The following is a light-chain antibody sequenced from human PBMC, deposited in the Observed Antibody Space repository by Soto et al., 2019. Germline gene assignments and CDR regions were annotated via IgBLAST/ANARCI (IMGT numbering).Light chain of an antibody. J-gene: IGKJ1*01. CDR2: AAS. Sequence: EIVLTQSPGTLSLSPGERATLSCRASQSISSTYLAWYRQKPGQPPRLLIYAASSSAAGIPDRFSGSGSGTDFTLTISRLEPEDFAVYYCQQYFASSWTFGQGTRVEIK. V-gene: IGKV3-20*01. CDR1: QSISSTY. CDR3: QQYFASSWT.